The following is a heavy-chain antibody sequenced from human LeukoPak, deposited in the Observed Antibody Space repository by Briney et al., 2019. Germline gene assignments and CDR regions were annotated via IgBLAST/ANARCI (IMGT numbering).Heavy chain of an antibody. J-gene: IGHJ4*02. Sequence: SETLSLTCTVSGYSISSGYYWGWIRQPPGKGLEWIGSIYHSGSTYYNPSLKSRVTISVDTSKNQFSLKLSSVTVADTAVYYCARNSGYDSQFDYWGQGTLVTVSS. CDR2: IYHSGST. CDR1: GYSISSGYY. V-gene: IGHV4-38-2*02. CDR3: ARNSGYDSQFDY. D-gene: IGHD5-12*01.